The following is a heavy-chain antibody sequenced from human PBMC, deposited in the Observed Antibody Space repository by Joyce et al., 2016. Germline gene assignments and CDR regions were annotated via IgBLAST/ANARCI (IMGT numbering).Heavy chain of an antibody. V-gene: IGHV3-74*01. J-gene: IGHJ5*02. CDR1: GFSFSGYW. CDR2: IKTDVSST. D-gene: IGHD6-6*01. Sequence: EVQLVESGGGLVQPGGSLRLSCAASGFSFSGYWIHWVRQAPGKGLGWVSRIKTDVSSTGVADSVKGRFTISRDNAKNTLYLQMNSLRAEDTAVYYCVRGISARPGGPNWFDPWGQGTLVTVSS. CDR3: VRGISARPGGPNWFDP.